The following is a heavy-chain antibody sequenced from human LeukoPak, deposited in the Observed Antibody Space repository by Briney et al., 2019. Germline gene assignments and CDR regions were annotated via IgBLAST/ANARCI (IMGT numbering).Heavy chain of an antibody. J-gene: IGHJ4*02. CDR3: ARSDHKSVLRFLEWLFDFDY. V-gene: IGHV3-7*01. CDR2: IKQDGSEK. Sequence: GGSLRLSCAASGFTFSSYWMSWVRQAPGKGLEWVANIKQDGSEKYYVDSVKGRFTISRDNAKNSLYLQMNSLRDEDTAVYYCARSDHKSVLRFLEWLFDFDYWGQGTLVTVSS. CDR1: GFTFSSYW. D-gene: IGHD3-3*01.